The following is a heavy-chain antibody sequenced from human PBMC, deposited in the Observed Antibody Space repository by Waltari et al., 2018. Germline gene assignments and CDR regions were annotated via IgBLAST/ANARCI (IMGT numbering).Heavy chain of an antibody. V-gene: IGHV4-4*07. Sequence: QVQLQESGPGLVKPSETLSLTCTVSGGSISSYYWSWIRQPAGKGLAWIGRIYTSGSTNYNPSLKSRVTMSVDTSKNQFSLKLSSVTAADTAVYYCARARGAYCSSTSCYPSDYYYYMDVWGKGTTVTVSS. CDR2: IYTSGST. CDR3: ARARGAYCSSTSCYPSDYYYYMDV. D-gene: IGHD2-2*01. CDR1: GGSISSYY. J-gene: IGHJ6*03.